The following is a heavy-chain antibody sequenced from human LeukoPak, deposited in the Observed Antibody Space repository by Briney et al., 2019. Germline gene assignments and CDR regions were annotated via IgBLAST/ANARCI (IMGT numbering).Heavy chain of an antibody. D-gene: IGHD3-10*01. V-gene: IGHV3-23*01. CDR3: AKGGSYHKDYFDY. J-gene: IGHJ4*02. CDR2: ISGSGGST. Sequence: GGSLRLSCAASGFTFSSYAMSWVRQAPGKGLEWVSAISGSGGSTYYADSAKGRFTISRDNSKNTLYLQMNSLRAEDTAVYYCAKGGSYHKDYFDYWGQGTLVTVSS. CDR1: GFTFSSYA.